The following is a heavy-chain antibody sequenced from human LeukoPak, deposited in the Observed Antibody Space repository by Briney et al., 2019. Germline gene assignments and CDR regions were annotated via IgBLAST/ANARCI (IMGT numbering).Heavy chain of an antibody. V-gene: IGHV3-74*01. Sequence: PGGSLRLSCVASGFSFSNYWMHWVRQPPGKGLVWVSRISDDGNTIHYADSVKGRFIISRDNAKNTLYLQINSLRAEDTAVYYCARVIVGATGSDYWGQGTLVTVSS. CDR3: ARVIVGATGSDY. CDR1: GFSFSNYW. J-gene: IGHJ4*02. CDR2: ISDDGNTI. D-gene: IGHD1-26*01.